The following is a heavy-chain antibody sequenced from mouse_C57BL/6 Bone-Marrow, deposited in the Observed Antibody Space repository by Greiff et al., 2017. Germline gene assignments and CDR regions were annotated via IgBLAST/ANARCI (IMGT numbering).Heavy chain of an antibody. J-gene: IGHJ2*01. Sequence: VQLLQSGAELVKPGASVKLSCKASGYTFTEYSIHWVKQRSGQGLEWIGWFYPGSGSIKYNEKFKGKATLTADKSSSTAYLELSRLTSEDSAVXLGERHGRITTVVASFDYWGKGTTLTVSS. CDR3: ERHGRITTVVASFDY. V-gene: IGHV1-62-2*01. D-gene: IGHD1-1*01. CDR2: FYPGSGSI. CDR1: GYTFTEYS.